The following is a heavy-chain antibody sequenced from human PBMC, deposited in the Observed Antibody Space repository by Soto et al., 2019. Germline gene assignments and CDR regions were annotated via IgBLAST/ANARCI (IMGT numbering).Heavy chain of an antibody. Sequence: QVQLVQSGAEVKKPGSSVKVSCKASGGTFSSYAISWVRQAPGQGLEWMGGIIPIFGTANYAQKFQGRVRIXXDXAXXTAYMELSSLRPEDTAVYYGARRLYSSSGYETSDYWGQGTLVTVSS. V-gene: IGHV1-69*12. CDR2: IIPIFGTA. D-gene: IGHD6-13*01. CDR1: GGTFSSYA. J-gene: IGHJ4*02. CDR3: ARRLYSSSGYETSDY.